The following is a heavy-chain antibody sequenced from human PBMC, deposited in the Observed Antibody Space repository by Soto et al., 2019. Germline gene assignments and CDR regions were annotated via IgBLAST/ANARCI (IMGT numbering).Heavy chain of an antibody. CDR1: GFTFSSYG. J-gene: IGHJ6*02. CDR2: ISYDGSNK. CDR3: AKDRLANPPYYYYYYGLDV. Sequence: GGSLRLSCAASGFTFSSYGMHWVRQAPGKGLEWVAIISYDGSNKYYADSVKGRFTISRDRSKITLYLQMNSLRAADTAVYYCAKDRLANPPYYYYYYGLDVWGQGTTVTVSS. V-gene: IGHV3-30*18.